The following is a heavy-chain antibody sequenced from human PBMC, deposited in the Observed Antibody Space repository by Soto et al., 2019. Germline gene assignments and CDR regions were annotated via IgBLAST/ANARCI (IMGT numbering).Heavy chain of an antibody. CDR3: AREVVPAAVFDY. V-gene: IGHV3-66*01. J-gene: IGHJ4*02. CDR1: GFTVISNY. D-gene: IGHD2-2*01. Sequence: PGGSLRLSCAASGFTVISNYMSWVRQAPGKGLEWVSVIYSGGSTYYADSVKGRFTISRDNSKNTLYLQMNSLRAEDTAVYYCAREVVPAAVFDYWGQGTLVTVSS. CDR2: IYSGGST.